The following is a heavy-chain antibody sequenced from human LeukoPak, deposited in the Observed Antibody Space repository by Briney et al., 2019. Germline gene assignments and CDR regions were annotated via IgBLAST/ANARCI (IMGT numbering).Heavy chain of an antibody. D-gene: IGHD2-2*01. CDR1: GFTFSNYY. Sequence: GGSLRLSCAASGFTFSNYYVSWIRQAPGKGLEWVSYISSSGSTIYYADSVKGRFTISRDNAKNSLYLQMNSLRAEDTAVYYCARGGSYCSSTSCYFDYWGQGTLVTVSS. CDR2: ISSSGSTI. V-gene: IGHV3-11*01. J-gene: IGHJ4*02. CDR3: ARGGSYCSSTSCYFDY.